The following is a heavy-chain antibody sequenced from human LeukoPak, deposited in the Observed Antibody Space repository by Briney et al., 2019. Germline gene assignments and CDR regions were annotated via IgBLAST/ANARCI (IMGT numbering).Heavy chain of an antibody. J-gene: IGHJ4*02. CDR2: ISSSSSTI. V-gene: IGHV3-48*01. CDR3: ARERWPGWNYMQDY. CDR1: GFTFSSYS. Sequence: GGSLRLSCAASGFTFSSYSMNRVRQAPGKGLEWVSYISSSSSTIYYADSVKGRFTISRDNAKNSLYLQMNSLRAEDTAVYYCARERWPGWNYMQDYWGQGTLVTVSS. D-gene: IGHD1-7*01.